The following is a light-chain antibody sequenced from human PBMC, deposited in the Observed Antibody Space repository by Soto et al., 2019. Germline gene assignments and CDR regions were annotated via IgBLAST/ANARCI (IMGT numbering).Light chain of an antibody. Sequence: EIVLTQSPGTLSLSPVERATLSCRASQSVSSSYLAWYQQKPGQAPRLLIYGASSMATGILDRFSGSGSGTYFTLIISRLEPEDFAVYYCQQYGSSPFTFGPGTKVYIK. CDR3: QQYGSSPFT. CDR1: QSVSSSY. J-gene: IGKJ3*01. V-gene: IGKV3-20*01. CDR2: GAS.